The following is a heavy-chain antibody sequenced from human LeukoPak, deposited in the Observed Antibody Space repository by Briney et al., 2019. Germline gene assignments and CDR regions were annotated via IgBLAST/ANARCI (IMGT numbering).Heavy chain of an antibody. D-gene: IGHD5-24*01. J-gene: IGHJ4*02. CDR3: VRVKGDGYDERIFDY. V-gene: IGHV1-69*05. CDR2: IIPIFGTA. CDR1: GYTFTGYY. Sequence: SVKVSCKASGYTFTGYYMHWVRQAPGQGLEWMGDIIPIFGTANYAQKFQGRVTITTDESTSTAYMEVSSLRSEDTAVYYCVRVKGDGYDERIFDYWGQGTLVTVSS.